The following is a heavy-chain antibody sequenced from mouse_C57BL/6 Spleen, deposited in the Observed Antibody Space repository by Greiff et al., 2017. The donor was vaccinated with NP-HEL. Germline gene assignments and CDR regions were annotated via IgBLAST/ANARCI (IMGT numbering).Heavy chain of an antibody. J-gene: IGHJ2*01. CDR3: ARKRVVARYFDY. CDR1: GYTFTDYY. V-gene: IGHV1-26*01. Sequence: EVQLQQSGPELVKPGASVKISCKASGYTFTDYYMNWVKQSHGKSLEWIGDINPNNGGTSYNQKFKGKATLTVDKSSSTAYMELRSLTSEDSAVYYCARKRVVARYFDYWGQGTTLTVSS. D-gene: IGHD1-1*01. CDR2: INPNNGGT.